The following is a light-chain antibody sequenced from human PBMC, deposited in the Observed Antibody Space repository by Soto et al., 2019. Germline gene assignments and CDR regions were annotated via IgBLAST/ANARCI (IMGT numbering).Light chain of an antibody. CDR3: QHYDTYRAT. CDR2: DAS. CDR1: QTINTR. Sequence: DIQMTQSPSTLSSSVGDRVTITCRATQTINTRLAWYQQKPGKAPKLLIYDASSLESGVPSRFSGSGSGTEITLTISGLQPDDFATYYCQHYDTYRATFGLGTKVDIK. V-gene: IGKV1-5*01. J-gene: IGKJ1*01.